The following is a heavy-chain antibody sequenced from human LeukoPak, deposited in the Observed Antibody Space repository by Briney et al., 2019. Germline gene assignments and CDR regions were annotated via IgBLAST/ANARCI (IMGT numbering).Heavy chain of an antibody. V-gene: IGHV1-2*04. CDR3: ARESGDGVYYFDY. Sequence: ASVKVSCKASGYTFTGYYMHWVRQAPGQGLEWMGWINPNSGGTNYAQKFQGWVTVTRDTSISTAYMELSRLRSDDTAVYYCARESGDGVYYFDYWGQGTLVTVSS. D-gene: IGHD5-12*01. CDR2: INPNSGGT. CDR1: GYTFTGYY. J-gene: IGHJ4*02.